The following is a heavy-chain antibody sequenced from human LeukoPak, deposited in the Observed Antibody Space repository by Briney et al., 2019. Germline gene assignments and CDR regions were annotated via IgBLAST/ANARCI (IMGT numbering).Heavy chain of an antibody. CDR3: AKDQARGDYVLLDYYYYGMDV. D-gene: IGHD4-17*01. V-gene: IGHV3-23*01. J-gene: IGHJ6*02. CDR2: ISGSGGST. CDR1: GFTFSSYA. Sequence: GGSLRLSCAASGFTFSSYAMSWVRQAPGKGLEWVSAISGSGGSTYYADSVKGRFTISRDNSKITLYLQMNSLRAEDTAVYYCAKDQARGDYVLLDYYYYGMDVWGQGTTVTVSS.